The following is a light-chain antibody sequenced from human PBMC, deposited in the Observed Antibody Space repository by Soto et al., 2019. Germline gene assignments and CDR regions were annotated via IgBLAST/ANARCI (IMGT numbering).Light chain of an antibody. CDR1: SSNIGAGYD. Sequence: QSVLTQPPSVSGAPGQRVTISCTGSSSNIGAGYDVHWYQQLPGTAPKLLIYGNSNRPSGVPDRFSGSKSGTSASLAITGLLPEDEADYYCQSYDSNLSGWVFGGGTKLTVL. CDR3: QSYDSNLSGWV. CDR2: GNS. J-gene: IGLJ3*02. V-gene: IGLV1-40*01.